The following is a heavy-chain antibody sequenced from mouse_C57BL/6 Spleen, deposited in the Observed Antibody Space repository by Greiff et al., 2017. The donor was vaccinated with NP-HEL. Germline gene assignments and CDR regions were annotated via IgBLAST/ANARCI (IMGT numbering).Heavy chain of an antibody. CDR3: ARTTVVATPAWFAY. J-gene: IGHJ3*01. V-gene: IGHV1-64*01. D-gene: IGHD1-1*01. CDR1: GYTFTSYW. Sequence: VQLQQPGAELVKPGASVKLSCKASGYTFTSYWMHWVKQRPGQGLEWIGMIHPNSGSTNYNEKFKSKATLTVDKSSSTAYMQLSSLTSEDSAVYYCARTTVVATPAWFAYWGQGTLVTVSA. CDR2: IHPNSGST.